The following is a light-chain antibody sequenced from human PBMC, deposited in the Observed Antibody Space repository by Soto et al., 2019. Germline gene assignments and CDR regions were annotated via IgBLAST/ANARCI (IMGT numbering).Light chain of an antibody. Sequence: EIVLTQPPATLSLSPGERATLSCRASQSVRSYLAWYQQKPGQTPRLLIYDAFNRATGIPARFRGSGSGTDFTLTISSLEPEDFAVYYCQQRGNWPQTFGPGTKVDI. V-gene: IGKV3-11*01. CDR2: DAF. CDR1: QSVRSY. J-gene: IGKJ3*01. CDR3: QQRGNWPQT.